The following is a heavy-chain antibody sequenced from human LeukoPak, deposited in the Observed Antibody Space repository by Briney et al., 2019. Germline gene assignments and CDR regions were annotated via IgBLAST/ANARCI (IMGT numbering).Heavy chain of an antibody. CDR3: ARGIVVVPAAINYFDH. D-gene: IGHD2-2*02. J-gene: IGHJ4*02. CDR1: GGSISSSSYY. Sequence: PSETLSLTCTVSGGSISSSSYYWGWIRQPPGKGLEWIGSIYYSGSTYYNPSLKSRVTISVDTSKNQFSLKLSSVTAADTAVYYCARGIVVVPAAINYFDHWGQGTLVTVSS. CDR2: IYYSGST. V-gene: IGHV4-39*07.